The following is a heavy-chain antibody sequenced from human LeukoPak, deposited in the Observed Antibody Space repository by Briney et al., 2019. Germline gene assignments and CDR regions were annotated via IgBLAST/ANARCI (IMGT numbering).Heavy chain of an antibody. CDR3: AREMTRAYYGSGI. D-gene: IGHD3-10*01. CDR1: GFTFSSYA. J-gene: IGHJ4*02. V-gene: IGHV3-23*01. Sequence: GGSLRLSCAASGFTFSSYAMSWVRQAPGKGLEWVSATPGSGGSTYYADSVKGRFTISRDNSKNSLYLQMNRLRAEDTAVYYCAREMTRAYYGSGIGGQGTLVTVCS. CDR2: TPGSGGST.